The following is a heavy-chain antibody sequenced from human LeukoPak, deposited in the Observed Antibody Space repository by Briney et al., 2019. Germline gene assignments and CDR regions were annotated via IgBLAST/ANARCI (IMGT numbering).Heavy chain of an antibody. CDR1: GFAFAFSRYG. CDR3: AKDPTPIGKYCSSTSCYFDY. Sequence: GSLRLSCAASGFAFAFSRYGMHWVRQAPGKGLEWVAFIPYDGSNKYYADSVKGRFTISRDNSKNTLYLQMNSLRAEDTAVYYCAKDPTPIGKYCSSTSCYFDYWGQGTLVTVSS. CDR2: IPYDGSNK. J-gene: IGHJ4*02. D-gene: IGHD2-2*01. V-gene: IGHV3-30*02.